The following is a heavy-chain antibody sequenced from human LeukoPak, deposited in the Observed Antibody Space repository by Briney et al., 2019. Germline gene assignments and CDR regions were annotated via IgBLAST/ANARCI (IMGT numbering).Heavy chain of an antibody. V-gene: IGHV3-30*18. J-gene: IGHJ4*02. CDR2: ISYDGSDK. Sequence: GRSLRLSCAASGFTFSSYGMHWVRQAPGKGLEWVAVISYDGSDKYYADSVKGPFTISRDNSKNTLYLQMNSLRAEDTAVYYCGNHFPHFDYWGQGTLVTVSS. CDR1: GFTFSSYG. D-gene: IGHD3-3*02. CDR3: GNHFPHFDY.